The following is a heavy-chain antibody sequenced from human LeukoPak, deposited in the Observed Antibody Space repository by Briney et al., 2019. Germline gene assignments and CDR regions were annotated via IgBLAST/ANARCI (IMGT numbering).Heavy chain of an antibody. Sequence: GGSLILSCAASGFTFSSHAMSWVRQAPGKGLGWVASISGSGYSTYYADSVKGRFTISTDNSKNTVFLHMNSPRAEDTAVYYCAKATYSSSWNLYFDFWGQGTLVTVSS. J-gene: IGHJ4*02. V-gene: IGHV3-23*01. CDR1: GFTFSSHA. CDR3: AKATYSSSWNLYFDF. CDR2: ISGSGYST. D-gene: IGHD6-13*01.